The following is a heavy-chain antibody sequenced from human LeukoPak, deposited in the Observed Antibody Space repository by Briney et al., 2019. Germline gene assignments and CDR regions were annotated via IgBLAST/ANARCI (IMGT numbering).Heavy chain of an antibody. Sequence: PGGSLRLSCAAAGLNFSKYWMTWVRQAPGKGLEWVANIKQDGSDKYYVDSVRGRLTISRDNAKNALYLQMNSLRAEDTAVYYCARGTIFGVVPMDVWRKGPTVTVSS. CDR1: GLNFSKYW. D-gene: IGHD3-3*01. CDR3: ARGTIFGVVPMDV. V-gene: IGHV3-7*01. J-gene: IGHJ6*03. CDR2: IKQDGSDK.